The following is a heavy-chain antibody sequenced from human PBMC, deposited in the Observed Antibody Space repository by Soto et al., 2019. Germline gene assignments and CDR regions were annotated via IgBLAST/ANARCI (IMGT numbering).Heavy chain of an antibody. V-gene: IGHV3-23*01. D-gene: IGHD1-1*01. CDR2: ISGSGDST. CDR1: GFTFRSYD. Sequence: GGSLRLSCAASGFTFRSYDMSWVRQAPGKGLEWVSGISGSGDSTNYADSVKGRFTISRDNSKNTLYLQMSSLRVDDTAVYYCAESSRWNDPALFDFWGQRTLVTVSS. CDR3: AESSRWNDPALFDF. J-gene: IGHJ4*02.